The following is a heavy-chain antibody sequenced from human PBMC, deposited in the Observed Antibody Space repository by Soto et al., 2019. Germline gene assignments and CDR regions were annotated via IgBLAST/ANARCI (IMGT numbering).Heavy chain of an antibody. V-gene: IGHV3-23*01. CDR1: GFIFTNYA. Sequence: EVQLLESGGGLVQPGGSLRLSCAASGFIFTNYAMSWVRQAPGKGLEWVSSISRTGDAHYADSVRGRFTISRDDSKNTLYLHLNSLRAEDTAVYNCATNDFMDVWGKGTTVTVSS. J-gene: IGHJ6*03. CDR3: ATNDFMDV. D-gene: IGHD3-16*01. CDR2: ISRTGDA.